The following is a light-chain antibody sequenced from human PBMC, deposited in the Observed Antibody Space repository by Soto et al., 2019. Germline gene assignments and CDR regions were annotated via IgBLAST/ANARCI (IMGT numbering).Light chain of an antibody. J-gene: IGKJ5*01. CDR1: QDIAAY. Sequence: DIQVTQSPSSVSASVGDRVTITCRASQDIAAYLAWYQHKPGRAPELLIHAAFSLQSGVPSRFSGSGSGTDFTLTINSLQPEDFATYYCQQAFSFPITFGQGTRLDI. V-gene: IGKV1D-12*01. CDR3: QQAFSFPIT. CDR2: AAF.